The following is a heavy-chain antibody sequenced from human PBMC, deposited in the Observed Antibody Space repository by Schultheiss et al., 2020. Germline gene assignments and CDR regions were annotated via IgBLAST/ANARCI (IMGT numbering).Heavy chain of an antibody. D-gene: IGHD1/OR15-1a*01. V-gene: IGHV4-34*01. Sequence: SETLSLTCAVYGGSFSGYYWSWIRQPPGKGLEWIGEINHSGSTNYNPSLKSRVTISVDTSKNQFSLKLSSVTAADTAVYYCARDISNNRPPYYFDYWGQGTLVTVSS. J-gene: IGHJ4*02. CDR3: ARDISNNRPPYYFDY. CDR2: INHSGST. CDR1: GGSFSGYY.